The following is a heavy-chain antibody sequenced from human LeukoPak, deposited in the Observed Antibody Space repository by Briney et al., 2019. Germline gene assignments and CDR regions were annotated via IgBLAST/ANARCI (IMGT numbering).Heavy chain of an antibody. CDR1: GFTFSSYG. J-gene: IGHJ4*02. V-gene: IGHV3-23*01. CDR2: ISGSGGST. CDR3: AKDASAPGNYYDSSGSRLYFDY. Sequence: GGSLRLSCAASGFTFSSYGMSWVRQAPGKGLEWVSAISGSGGSTYYADSVKGRFTISRDNSKNTLYLQMNSLRAEDTAVYYCAKDASAPGNYYDSSGSRLYFDYWGQGTLVTVSS. D-gene: IGHD3-22*01.